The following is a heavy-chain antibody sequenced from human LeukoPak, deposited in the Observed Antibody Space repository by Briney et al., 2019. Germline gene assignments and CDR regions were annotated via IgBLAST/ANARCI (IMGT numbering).Heavy chain of an antibody. V-gene: IGHV1-2*02. D-gene: IGHD6-19*01. CDR3: AREFLSTVAGTEP. Sequence: ASVTVSCKASGYTFTSYYMHWVRQAPGQGLEWMGWINPNSGGTNYAQKFQGRVTMTRDTSISTAYMELGRLRSDDTAVYYCAREFLSTVAGTEPWGQGTLVTVSS. J-gene: IGHJ4*02. CDR1: GYTFTSYY. CDR2: INPNSGGT.